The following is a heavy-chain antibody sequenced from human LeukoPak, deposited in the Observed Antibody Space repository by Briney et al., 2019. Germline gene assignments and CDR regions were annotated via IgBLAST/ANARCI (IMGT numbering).Heavy chain of an antibody. D-gene: IGHD4-23*01. V-gene: IGHV3-23*01. CDR2: ISGSADGT. J-gene: IGHJ4*02. CDR3: AKGIGGTLFDY. Sequence: GGSLRLSCAASGFTFGSHAMSWVRPAPGKGLEWVSTISGSADGTHYRDSVKGRFTISRDNSKNTLFLQMNSLRAADTAVYYCAKGIGGTLFDYWGQGTLVTVSS. CDR1: GFTFGSHA.